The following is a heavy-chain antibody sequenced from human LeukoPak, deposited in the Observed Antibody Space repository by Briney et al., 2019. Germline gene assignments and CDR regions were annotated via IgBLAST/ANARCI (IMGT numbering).Heavy chain of an antibody. J-gene: IGHJ4*02. CDR3: ARDARQWLVRGLRYFDY. D-gene: IGHD6-19*01. CDR2: IYYSGST. V-gene: IGHV4-59*01. CDR1: GGSISSSY. Sequence: SETLSLACTVSGGSISSSYWSWIRQPPGKGLEWIGYIYYSGSTNYNPSLKSRVTISVDTSKNQFSLKLSSVTAADTAVYYCARDARQWLVRGLRYFDYWGQGTLVTVSS.